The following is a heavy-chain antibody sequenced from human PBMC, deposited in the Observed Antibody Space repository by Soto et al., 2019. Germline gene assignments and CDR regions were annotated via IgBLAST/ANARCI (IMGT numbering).Heavy chain of an antibody. V-gene: IGHV3-48*03. CDR3: AREDRYQGAFDF. CDR2: ISRSGNTR. CDR1: GYTFSDYD. J-gene: IGHJ4*02. Sequence: GGSLRLSCVASGYTFSDYDMNWVRQAPGKGLEWVAYISRSGNTRNYADSVKGRFTISRDNSKNSVYLQMNSLRVEDMAVYYCAREDRYQGAFDFWGRGALVTVSS. D-gene: IGHD2-21*01.